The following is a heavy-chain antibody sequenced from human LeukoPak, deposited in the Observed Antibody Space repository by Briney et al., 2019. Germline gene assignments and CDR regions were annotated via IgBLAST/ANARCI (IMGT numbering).Heavy chain of an antibody. D-gene: IGHD1-26*01. CDR2: IKSDGSST. CDR1: GFTFSRYW. V-gene: IGHV3-74*01. J-gene: IGHJ4*02. CDR3: VRDNRSYNFDY. Sequence: PGGSLRLSCAAYGFTFSRYWMHWVRQAPGKGLVWVSCIKSDGSSTSIADSAKGRFTISRDNAKNTVYLQMNSLRAEDTAVYYCVRDNRSYNFDYWGQGTLVTVSS.